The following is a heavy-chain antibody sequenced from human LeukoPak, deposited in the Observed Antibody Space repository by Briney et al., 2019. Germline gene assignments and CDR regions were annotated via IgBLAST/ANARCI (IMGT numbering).Heavy chain of an antibody. CDR3: ARRGYSYGGYYFDY. D-gene: IGHD5-18*01. CDR2: IIPIFGTT. CDR1: GGTFISYA. J-gene: IGHJ4*02. Sequence: SVKVSCKASGGTFISYAISWVRQAPGQGLEWMGGIIPIFGTTNYAQKFQGRVTITADESTSTAYMELSSLRSEDTAVYYCARRGYSYGGYYFDYWGQGTLVTVSS. V-gene: IGHV1-69*13.